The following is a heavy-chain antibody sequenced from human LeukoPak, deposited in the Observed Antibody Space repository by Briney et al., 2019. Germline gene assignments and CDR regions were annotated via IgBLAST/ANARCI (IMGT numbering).Heavy chain of an antibody. J-gene: IGHJ6*03. CDR1: GGSIISNY. CDR2: IYGSGIT. D-gene: IGHD3-22*01. V-gene: IGHV4-4*07. Sequence: SETLSLTCTVSGGSIISNYWNWIRQPAGKGLEWIGRIYGSGITDYNPSLKSRVTMSLDTSKKQFSLKLRSVTAADTAAYYCARLKFYDSTGYSPGYYMDVWGKGTTVTVFS. CDR3: ARLKFYDSTGYSPGYYMDV.